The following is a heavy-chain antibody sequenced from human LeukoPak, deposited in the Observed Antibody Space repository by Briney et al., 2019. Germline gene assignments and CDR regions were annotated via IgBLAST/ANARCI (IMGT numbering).Heavy chain of an antibody. CDR1: GGSISSYY. J-gene: IGHJ6*02. V-gene: IGHV4-4*07. CDR3: ARSTEGIAGPPYGMDV. CDR2: IYTSGST. Sequence: SETLSLTCTVSGGSISSYYWSWIRQPAGKGLEWIGRIYTSGSTNYNPSLKSRVTMSVDTSKNQFSLKLSSVTAADTAVYYCARSTEGIAGPPYGMDVWGQGTTVTVSS. D-gene: IGHD6-13*01.